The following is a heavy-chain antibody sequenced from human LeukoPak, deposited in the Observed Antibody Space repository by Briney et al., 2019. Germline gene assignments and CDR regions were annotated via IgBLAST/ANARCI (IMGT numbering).Heavy chain of an antibody. Sequence: GGSPRLSCAASGLSFSRYWMNWVRQTPGKGLVWVSRISSDGRTTSHAGSVKGRFTISRDNAKNTLYLQMNSLRAEDTGVYYCAREGSDSLGFDYWGQGTLVTVSS. V-gene: IGHV3-74*01. J-gene: IGHJ4*02. D-gene: IGHD3-10*01. CDR1: GLSFSRYW. CDR2: ISSDGRTT. CDR3: AREGSDSLGFDY.